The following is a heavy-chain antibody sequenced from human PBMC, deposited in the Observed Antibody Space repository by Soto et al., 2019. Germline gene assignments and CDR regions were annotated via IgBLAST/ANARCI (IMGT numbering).Heavy chain of an antibody. Sequence: ASVKVSCKASGYTFTNFAMHWVRQAPGQRLEWMGWINVGNGDTEYSQKLQGRVTITRDTSASTVYMQLSSLTSEDTAVYYCARDDSGFSGSHYIDYFNYWGQGALVTVSS. J-gene: IGHJ4*02. D-gene: IGHD1-26*01. CDR2: INVGNGDT. V-gene: IGHV1-3*01. CDR3: ARDDSGFSGSHYIDYFNY. CDR1: GYTFTNFA.